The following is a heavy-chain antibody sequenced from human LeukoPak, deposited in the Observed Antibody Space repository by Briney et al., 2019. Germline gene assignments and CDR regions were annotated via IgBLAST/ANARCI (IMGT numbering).Heavy chain of an antibody. Sequence: APVKVSCKASGYTFTSYYMHWVRQAPGQGLEWMGIINPSGGSTSYAQKFQGRVSMTRDTSISTAYMEVSRLRSDDSALYYCARLSTPNLYYFDYWGQGTLVTVSS. J-gene: IGHJ4*02. CDR1: GYTFTSYY. V-gene: IGHV1-46*01. CDR2: INPSGGST. D-gene: IGHD3-16*02. CDR3: ARLSTPNLYYFDY.